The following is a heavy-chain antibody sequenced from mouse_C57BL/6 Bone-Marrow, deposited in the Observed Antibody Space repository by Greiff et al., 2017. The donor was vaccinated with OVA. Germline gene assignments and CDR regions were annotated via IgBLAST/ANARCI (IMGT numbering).Heavy chain of an antibody. CDR3: TPWYPFDY. CDR2: IYPGNSDT. V-gene: IGHV1-5*01. D-gene: IGHD1-1*02. Sequence: VQLQQSGTVLARPGASVKMSCKTSGYTFTSYWMHWVKQRPGQGLEWIGSIYPGNSDTSYNQKFKGKATLTAVTSASTAYMELSGLTNEDSAVYYCTPWYPFDYWGQGTTLTVSS. J-gene: IGHJ2*01. CDR1: GYTFTSYW.